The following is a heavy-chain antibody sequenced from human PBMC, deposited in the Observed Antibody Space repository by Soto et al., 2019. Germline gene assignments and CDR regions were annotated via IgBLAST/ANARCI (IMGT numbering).Heavy chain of an antibody. D-gene: IGHD5-12*01. CDR2: IYYSGST. CDR1: GGSISSGGYY. CDR3: ARDGGSGYDYGPDY. Sequence: PSETLSLTCIVSGGSISSGGYYWSWIRQHPGKGLEWIGYIYYSGSTDYNPSLKSRVTMSVDTSKNQFSLKLTSVTAADTAMYFCARDGGSGYDYGPDYWGQGTLVTVPQ. V-gene: IGHV4-31*03. J-gene: IGHJ4*02.